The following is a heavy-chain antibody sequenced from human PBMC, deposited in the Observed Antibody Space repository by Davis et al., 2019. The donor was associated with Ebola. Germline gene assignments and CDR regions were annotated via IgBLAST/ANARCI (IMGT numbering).Heavy chain of an antibody. CDR3: ARDMGMVQEANWFDP. CDR2: IDPRSGST. J-gene: IGHJ5*02. V-gene: IGHV1-46*01. CDR1: GYTLTSYY. Sequence: ASVKVSCKTSGYTLTSYYMHWVRQAPGQGLEWMGIIDPRSGSTNYAQKFQGRVTMTRDTSTNTVYMELRSLRSDDTAVYYCARDMGMVQEANWFDPWGQGTLVTVSS. D-gene: IGHD3-10*01.